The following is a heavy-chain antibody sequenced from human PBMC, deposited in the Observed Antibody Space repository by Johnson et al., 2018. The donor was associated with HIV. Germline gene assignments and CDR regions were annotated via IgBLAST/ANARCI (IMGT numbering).Heavy chain of an antibody. CDR2: IGTKSDNYAT. CDR3: ARDPSGSYAEVTPDARFDI. D-gene: IGHD1-26*01. CDR1: GFTFSGSA. J-gene: IGHJ3*02. Sequence: VQLVESGGDLVQPGGSVKLSCEGSGFTFSGSAMHWVRQSPGKGLEWVGHIGTKSDNYATEYAASLKGRIIVSRDDSKNTAYLQMNSLKIEDTAVYYCARDPSGSYAEVTPDARFDILGQGTMVTVSS. V-gene: IGHV3-73*02.